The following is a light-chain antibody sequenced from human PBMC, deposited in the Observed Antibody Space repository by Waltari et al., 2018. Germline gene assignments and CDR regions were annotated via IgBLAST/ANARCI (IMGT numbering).Light chain of an antibody. Sequence: IWFTQSPGTLSLSPRERPTPSCRASQSVGRYLVWHQQKPGQAPRLLIYHASIRATGIPDRFSGSGSGTDFSLTISRLEPEDFAVYYCQKYESLPATFGQGTKVEIK. CDR1: QSVGRY. V-gene: IGKV3-20*01. CDR2: HAS. CDR3: QKYESLPAT. J-gene: IGKJ1*01.